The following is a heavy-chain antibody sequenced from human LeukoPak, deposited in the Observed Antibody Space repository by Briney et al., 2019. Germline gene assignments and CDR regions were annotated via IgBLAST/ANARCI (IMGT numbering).Heavy chain of an antibody. CDR3: ARQTGSGLFILP. CDR1: GVSISSSNSY. V-gene: IGHV4-39*01. D-gene: IGHD3/OR15-3a*01. J-gene: IGHJ4*02. Sequence: NPLETLSLTCTVSGVSISSSNSYWGWIRQPPGKGLEWIGSIYYSGNTYYNASLKSQVSISIDTSKNQFSLRLTSVTAADTAVYYCARQTGSGLFILPGGQGTLVTVSS. CDR2: IYYSGNT.